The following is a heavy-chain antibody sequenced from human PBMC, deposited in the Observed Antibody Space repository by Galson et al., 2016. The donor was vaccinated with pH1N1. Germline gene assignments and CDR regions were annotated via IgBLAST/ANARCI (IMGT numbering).Heavy chain of an antibody. J-gene: IGHJ4*01. Sequence: SLRLSCVASGFTFSNFAMSRVRQAPGRGLKWVSDISGGGDNTYYADSVKGRFTSSRDNSKNILSLHMNSLSPEDTGIFYCAKFDWSTMVTPGYFDSWGHGTLVSVSS. D-gene: IGHD4-23*01. CDR1: GFTFSNFA. V-gene: IGHV3-23*01. CDR2: ISGGGDNT. CDR3: AKFDWSTMVTPGYFDS.